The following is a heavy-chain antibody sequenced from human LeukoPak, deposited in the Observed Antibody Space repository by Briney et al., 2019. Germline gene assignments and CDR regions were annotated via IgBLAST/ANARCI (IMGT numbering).Heavy chain of an antibody. D-gene: IGHD1-26*01. V-gene: IGHV1-69*04. CDR2: IIPILGIA. CDR1: GGTFSSYT. Sequence: SVKVSCKASGGTFSSYTISWVRQAPGQGLEWMGRIIPILGIANYAQKFQGRVTITADKSTSTAYMELSSLRSEDTAVYYCARDRSGSYPHGAFDIWDQGTMVTVSS. J-gene: IGHJ3*02. CDR3: ARDRSGSYPHGAFDI.